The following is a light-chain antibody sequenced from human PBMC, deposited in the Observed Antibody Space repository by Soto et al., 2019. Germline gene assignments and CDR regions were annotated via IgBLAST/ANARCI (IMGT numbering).Light chain of an antibody. CDR1: QGLKF. V-gene: IGKV1-5*01. Sequence: IQMTESPASVDEYEADTLTTTFRASQGLKFLAWYQQKPGKAPRLLIYEATNLQSGVPPRFSGSGSGTEFTLTISSLQPDDFATYYCQHYNSYSEAFGQGPNVDI. CDR2: EAT. CDR3: QHYNSYSEA. J-gene: IGKJ1*01.